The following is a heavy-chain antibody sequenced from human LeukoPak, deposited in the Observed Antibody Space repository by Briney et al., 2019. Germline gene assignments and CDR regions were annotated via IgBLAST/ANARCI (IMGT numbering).Heavy chain of an antibody. CDR2: IYYSGST. CDR3: AREEPRIAVAE. D-gene: IGHD6-19*01. J-gene: IGHJ4*02. CDR1: GGSISSSSYY. V-gene: IGHV4-39*07. Sequence: SETLSLTCTVSGGSISSSSYYWGWIRQPPGKGLEWIGNIYYSGSTYYNPSLRSRVTISVDTSKNQFSLKLSSVTAADTAVYYCAREEPRIAVAEWGQGTLVTVSS.